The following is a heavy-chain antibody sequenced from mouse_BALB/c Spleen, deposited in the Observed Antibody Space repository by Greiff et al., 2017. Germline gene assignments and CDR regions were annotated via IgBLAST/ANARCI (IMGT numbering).Heavy chain of an antibody. D-gene: IGHD2-2*01. V-gene: IGHV5-9-3*01. Sequence: EVQGVESGGGLVKPGGSLKLSCAASGFTFSSYAMSWVRQTPEKRLEWVATISSGGSYTYYPDSVKGRFTISRDNAKNNLYLQMSSLRSEDTALYYCARSYGYDTHFDYWGQGTTLTVSS. CDR3: ARSYGYDTHFDY. J-gene: IGHJ2*01. CDR2: ISSGGSYT. CDR1: GFTFSSYA.